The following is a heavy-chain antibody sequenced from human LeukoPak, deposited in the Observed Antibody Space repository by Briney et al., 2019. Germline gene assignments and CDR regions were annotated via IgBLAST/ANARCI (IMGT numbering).Heavy chain of an antibody. D-gene: IGHD2-2*01. CDR2: IYYSGST. Sequence: SETLSLTCTVSGGSISSYYWSWIRQPPGKGLQWIGYIYYSGSTNYNPSLKSRVTISVDTSKNQFSLKLSSVTAADTAVYYCAAEGVVVPAAMYYWGQGTLVTVSS. CDR3: AAEGVVVPAAMYY. J-gene: IGHJ4*02. CDR1: GGSISSYY. V-gene: IGHV4-59*08.